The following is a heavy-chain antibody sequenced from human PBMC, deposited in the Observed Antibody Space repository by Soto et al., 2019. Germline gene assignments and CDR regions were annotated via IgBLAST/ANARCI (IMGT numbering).Heavy chain of an antibody. CDR1: GFTVSSNY. CDR3: ARDTAPSGSDY. CDR2: IYSGGST. V-gene: IGHV3-66*01. D-gene: IGHD5-12*01. J-gene: IGHJ4*02. Sequence: GGSLRLSCAASGFTVSSNYMSWVRQAPGKGLEWVSVIYSGGSTYYADSVKGRFTISRDNSENTLYLQMNSLRAEDTAVYYCARDTAPSGSDYWGQGTLVTVSS.